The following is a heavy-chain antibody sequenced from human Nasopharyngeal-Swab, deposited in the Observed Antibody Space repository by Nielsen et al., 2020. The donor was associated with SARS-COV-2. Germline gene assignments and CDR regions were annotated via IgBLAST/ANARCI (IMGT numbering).Heavy chain of an antibody. CDR2: ISSDGSST. CDR3: ARDGVALSTYSSGWYSYYYYMDV. J-gene: IGHJ6*03. CDR1: GFTFSSYW. D-gene: IGHD6-19*01. V-gene: IGHV3-74*01. Sequence: GEALKISCAASGFTFSSYWMHWVRQAPGKGLVWVSRISSDGSSTNYADSVKGRFTISRDNAKNTLYLQMNSLRAEDMAVYYCARDGVALSTYSSGWYSYYYYMDVWGKGTTVTVSS.